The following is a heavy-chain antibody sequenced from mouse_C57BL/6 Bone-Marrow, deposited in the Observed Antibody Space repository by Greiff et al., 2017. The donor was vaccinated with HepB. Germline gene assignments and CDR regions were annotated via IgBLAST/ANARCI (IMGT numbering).Heavy chain of an antibody. CDR1: GYTFTSYW. V-gene: IGHV1-5*01. CDR3: TSGATMVRALFDY. D-gene: IGHD2-1*01. Sequence: VQLKESGTVLARPGASVKMSCKTSGYTFTSYWRPGQGLEWIGAIYPGNSDTSYNQKFKGKAKLTAVTSASTAYMELSSLTNEDSAVYYCTSGATMVRALFDYWGQGTTLTVSS. J-gene: IGHJ2*01. CDR2: IYPGNSDT.